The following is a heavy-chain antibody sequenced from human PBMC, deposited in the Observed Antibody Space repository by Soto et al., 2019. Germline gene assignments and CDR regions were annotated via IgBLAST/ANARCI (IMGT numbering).Heavy chain of an antibody. V-gene: IGHV3-23*01. J-gene: IGHJ4*02. CDR1: GFAFAYYG. Sequence: EVQLLESGGGLVQPGGSLRLSCAASGFAFAYYGMTWVRQAPGKGLEWVSTISGSGGDTFSVDSVKGRFTISRDNSKNTLYLQMDSLRAEDTAVYYCARENTIFRALEIIDYWGQGTLVAVSS. D-gene: IGHD3-3*01. CDR2: ISGSGGDT. CDR3: ARENTIFRALEIIDY.